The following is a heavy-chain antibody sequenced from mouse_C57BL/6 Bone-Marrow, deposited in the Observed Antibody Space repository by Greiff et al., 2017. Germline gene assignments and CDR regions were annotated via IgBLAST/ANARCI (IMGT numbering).Heavy chain of an antibody. Sequence: EVMLVESGGGLVQPGGSLSLSCAASGFTFTDYYMSWVRQPPGKALEWLGFIRNKANGYTTEYSASVKGPFTISRDNSQSILYLQMNALRADDSATYYCARSSSMFTTRGYAMDYWGQGTSVTVSS. V-gene: IGHV7-3*01. CDR1: GFTFTDYY. J-gene: IGHJ4*01. CDR3: ARSSSMFTTRGYAMDY. D-gene: IGHD2-2*01. CDR2: IRNKANGYTT.